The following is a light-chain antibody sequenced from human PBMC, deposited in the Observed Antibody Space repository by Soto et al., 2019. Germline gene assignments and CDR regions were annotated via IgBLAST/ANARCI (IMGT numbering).Light chain of an antibody. CDR3: SSYTSSSTYVV. CDR1: SSDVGGYNY. Sequence: QPVLTQPASVSGSPGQSITISCTGTSSDVGGYNYVSWYQQHPGKAPKLMIYDVINRPSGVSNRFSGSKSGNSASLTISGLQAEDEADYYCSSYTSSSTYVVFGGGTKLTVL. J-gene: IGLJ2*01. CDR2: DVI. V-gene: IGLV2-14*03.